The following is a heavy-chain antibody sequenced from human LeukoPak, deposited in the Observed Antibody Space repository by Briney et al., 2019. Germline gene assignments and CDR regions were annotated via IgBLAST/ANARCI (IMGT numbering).Heavy chain of an antibody. CDR3: ASDTWTNYYYYMAV. V-gene: IGHV3-30*02. D-gene: IGHD3/OR15-3a*01. Sequence: PGGSLRLSCAASGFTFRNYGMHWVRQAPGKGLEWVAFIRYDGSSQYYAGSVKGRFTFSRDNSKNTLFLQMNSLRAEDTAVYYCASDTWTNYYYYMAVWGKGATVTVSS. J-gene: IGHJ6*03. CDR1: GFTFRNYG. CDR2: IRYDGSSQ.